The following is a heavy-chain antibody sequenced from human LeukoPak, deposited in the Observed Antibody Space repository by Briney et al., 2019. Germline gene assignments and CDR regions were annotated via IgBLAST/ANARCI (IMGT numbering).Heavy chain of an antibody. CDR1: GYTLTELS. D-gene: IGHD6-13*01. Sequence: ASVKVSCKVSGYTLTELSMHWVRQAPGKGLEWMGGFDPEDGETIYAQKFQGRVTMTEDTSTDTAYMELSSLRSDDTAVYYCARDYFGIAAAGTYFDYWGQGTLVTVSS. CDR2: FDPEDGET. V-gene: IGHV1-24*01. J-gene: IGHJ4*02. CDR3: ARDYFGIAAAGTYFDY.